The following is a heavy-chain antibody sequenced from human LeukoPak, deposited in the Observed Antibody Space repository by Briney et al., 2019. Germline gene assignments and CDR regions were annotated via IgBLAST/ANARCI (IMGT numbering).Heavy chain of an antibody. CDR1: GGSISSSNW. D-gene: IGHD3-10*01. Sequence: SGTLSLTCAVSGGSISSSNWWGWVRQPPGKGLEWIGEIYHSGSTNYNPSLKSRVTISVDKSKNQFSLKLSSVTAADTAVYYCARIPVGGTMVRGVRDWGQGTLVTVSS. CDR2: IYHSGST. CDR3: ARIPVGGTMVRGVRD. J-gene: IGHJ4*02. V-gene: IGHV4-4*02.